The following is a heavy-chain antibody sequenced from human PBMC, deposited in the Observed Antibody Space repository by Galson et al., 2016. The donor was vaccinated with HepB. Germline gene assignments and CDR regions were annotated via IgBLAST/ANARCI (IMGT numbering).Heavy chain of an antibody. CDR1: GFTFSSYW. D-gene: IGHD4-17*01. J-gene: IGHJ4*02. V-gene: IGHV3-21*04. CDR3: ARTPVYGDFDY. CDR2: ISSSSGYI. Sequence: SLRLSCAASGFTFSSYWMSWVRQAPGKGLEWVSSISSSSGYIYYADSVKGRYTISRDNAKNSLYLQMNSLQASDTAMYYCARTPVYGDFDYWGQGTLVTVSS.